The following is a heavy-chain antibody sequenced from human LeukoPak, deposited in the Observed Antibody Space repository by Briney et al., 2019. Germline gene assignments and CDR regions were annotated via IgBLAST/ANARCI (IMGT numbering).Heavy chain of an antibody. Sequence: GGSLRLSCAASGFAFDIYWVTWVRQAPGKGLEWVGNIKKDGSVKQYADAVRGRFTVSRDNSKNTLYLQMNSLRAEDTAVYYCAKDTAVTPYFFDYWGQGTLVTVSS. V-gene: IGHV3-7*01. CDR2: IKKDGSVK. J-gene: IGHJ4*02. CDR1: GFAFDIYW. CDR3: AKDTAVTPYFFDY. D-gene: IGHD6-13*01.